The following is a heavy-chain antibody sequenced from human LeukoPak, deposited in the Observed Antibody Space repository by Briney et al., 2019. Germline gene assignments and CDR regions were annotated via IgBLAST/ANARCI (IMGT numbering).Heavy chain of an antibody. J-gene: IGHJ5*02. CDR3: ARIRGGPIAATGTGTYNWFDP. V-gene: IGHV4-59*01. D-gene: IGHD6-13*01. CDR2: IYYSGST. Sequence: SETLSLTCTVSGGSISSYYWSWIRQPPGKGLEWIGYIYYSGSTNYNSSLKSRVTISVDTSKNQFSLKLSSVTAADTAVYYCARIRGGPIAATGTGTYNWFDPWGQGTLVTVSS. CDR1: GGSISSYY.